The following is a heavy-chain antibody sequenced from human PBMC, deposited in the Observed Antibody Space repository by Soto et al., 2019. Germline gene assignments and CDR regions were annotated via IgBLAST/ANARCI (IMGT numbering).Heavy chain of an antibody. CDR2: FDPEDGET. CDR3: ATGGGWYRDYYYGMDV. D-gene: IGHD6-19*01. J-gene: IGHJ6*02. Sequence: ASVKVSCKVSGYTLTELSMHWVRQAPGKGLEWMGGFDPEDGETIYAQKFQGRVTMTEDTSTDTAYMELSSLRSEDTAVYYCATGGGWYRDYYYGMDVWGQGTTVTVSS. CDR1: GYTLTELS. V-gene: IGHV1-24*01.